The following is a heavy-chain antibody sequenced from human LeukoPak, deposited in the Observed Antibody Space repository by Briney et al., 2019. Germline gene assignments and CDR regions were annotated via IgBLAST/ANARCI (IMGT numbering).Heavy chain of an antibody. V-gene: IGHV5-51*01. CDR2: IYPGDSDT. J-gene: IGHJ4*02. CDR1: GYSFTSYW. Sequence: GESLKISCKGSGYSFTSYWIGWVRQMPGKGLEWMGIIYPGDSDTRYSPSFQGQVTISADKSISTAYLQWGSLKASDTAMYYCARSYDSSGYYVSFDYWGQGTLVTVSS. D-gene: IGHD3-22*01. CDR3: ARSYDSSGYYVSFDY.